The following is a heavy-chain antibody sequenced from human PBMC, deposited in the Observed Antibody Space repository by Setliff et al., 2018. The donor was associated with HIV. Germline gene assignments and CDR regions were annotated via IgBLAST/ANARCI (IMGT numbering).Heavy chain of an antibody. CDR1: SGSINSGSYY. J-gene: IGHJ4*02. V-gene: IGHV4-61*02. D-gene: IGHD4-4*01. CDR3: ARVGGKGYSNFLDS. Sequence: SETLSLTCIVSSGSINSGSYYWSWVRQPAGKGLEWIGRVYTTGSTNYNPSLKSRVAISVDTSKNRFSLNLTSVTAADTATYFCARVGGKGYSNFLDSWGQGALVTVSS. CDR2: VYTTGST.